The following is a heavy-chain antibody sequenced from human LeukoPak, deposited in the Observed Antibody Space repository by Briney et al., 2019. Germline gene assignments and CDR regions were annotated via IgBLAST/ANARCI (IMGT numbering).Heavy chain of an antibody. J-gene: IGHJ4*02. CDR1: GGSFSGYY. CDR2: INHSGST. D-gene: IGHD3-22*01. CDR3: ARATYYYDSSGYYLRYYFDY. Sequence: PSETLSLTCAVYGGSFSGYYWSWIRQSPGKGLEWIGEINHSGSTNYNPSLKSRVTISVDTSKNQFSLKLSSVTAADTAVYYCARATYYYDSSGYYLRYYFDYWGQGTLVTVSS. V-gene: IGHV4-34*01.